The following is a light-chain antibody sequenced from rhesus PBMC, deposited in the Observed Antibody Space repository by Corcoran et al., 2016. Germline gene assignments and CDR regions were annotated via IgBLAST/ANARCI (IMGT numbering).Light chain of an antibody. CDR3: QHTYGAPYS. CDR2: QAS. V-gene: IGKV1-25*01. CDR1: QDIRNH. Sequence: DIQMTQSPSSLSASLGDRVTITCQASQDIRNHLAWYQQKPGKVPNLLIYQASTLQNGVPSRFSGSGSGTDFTLTISSLQPEDFATYYFQHTYGAPYSFGQGTTVDIK. J-gene: IGKJ2*01.